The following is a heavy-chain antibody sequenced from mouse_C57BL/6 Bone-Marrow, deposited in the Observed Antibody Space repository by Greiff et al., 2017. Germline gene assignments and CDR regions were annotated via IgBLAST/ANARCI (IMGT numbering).Heavy chain of an antibody. CDR2: INPNNGGT. J-gene: IGHJ1*03. V-gene: IGHV1-26*01. CDR1: GYTFTDYY. Sequence: EVQLQQSGPELVKPGASVKISCKASGYTFTDYYMNWVKQSHGKSLEWIGDINPNNGGTSYNQKFKGKATLTVDKSCSTAYRELRSLTSEDSACYYCARPGHWYFDVWGTGTTVTVSS. CDR3: ARPGHWYFDV.